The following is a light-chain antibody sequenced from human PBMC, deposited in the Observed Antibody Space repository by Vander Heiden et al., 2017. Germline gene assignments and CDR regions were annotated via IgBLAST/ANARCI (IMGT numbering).Light chain of an antibody. CDR1: QSVLYSFNNKNQ. V-gene: IGKV4-1*01. CDR3: QQNYDTIT. J-gene: IGKJ5*01. CDR2: WAS. Sequence: DIVVTQSPDALAVSLGDRATINCKSSQSVLYSFNNKNQLAWYQQKPGQPPKLLIYWASTRDSGVPDRFSGSGSETDFSLTSSSLQAEDVAVYYCQQNYDTITFGQGTRLEIK.